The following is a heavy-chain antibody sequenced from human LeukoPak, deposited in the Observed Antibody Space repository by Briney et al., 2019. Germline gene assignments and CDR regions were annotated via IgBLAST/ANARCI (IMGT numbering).Heavy chain of an antibody. D-gene: IGHD2-2*01. CDR3: ARDLYCSSTSCSLLFDY. V-gene: IGHV3-33*01. CDR2: IWYDGSNK. J-gene: IGHJ4*02. Sequence: PGGSLRLSCAASGFTFSSYGMPWVRQAPGKGLEWVAVIWYDGSNKYYVDSVKGRFTISRDNSKNTLYLQMNSLRAEDTAVYYCARDLYCSSTSCSLLFDYWGQGTLVTVSS. CDR1: GFTFSSYG.